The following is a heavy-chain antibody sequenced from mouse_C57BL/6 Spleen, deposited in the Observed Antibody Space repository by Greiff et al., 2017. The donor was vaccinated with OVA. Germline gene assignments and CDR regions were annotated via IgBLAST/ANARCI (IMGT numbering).Heavy chain of an antibody. Sequence: VQLQESGPELVKPGASVKLSCKASGYTFTSYDINWVKQRPGQGLEWIGWIYPRDGSTKYNEKFKGKATLTVDTSSSTAYMELHSLTSEDSAVYFCARRGYGNGDYYAMEDWGQGASGTVSS. CDR1: GYTFTSYD. CDR2: IYPRDGST. CDR3: ARRGYGNGDYYAMED. J-gene: IGHJ4*01. V-gene: IGHV1-85*01. D-gene: IGHD2-1*01.